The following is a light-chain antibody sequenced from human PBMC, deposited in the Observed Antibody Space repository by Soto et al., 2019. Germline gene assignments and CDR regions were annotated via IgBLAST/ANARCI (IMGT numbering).Light chain of an antibody. CDR2: GAS. J-gene: IGKJ3*01. CDR3: QQYYNWPLT. Sequence: EIVMTQSPATLSVSPGERATLSCRASQSVASNLAWYQQKPGQAPRLVIYGASTRATGFPARFSGSGSGTEFTLTISSLQSEDFAVYYCQQYYNWPLTFCPGNKVDIK. V-gene: IGKV3-15*01. CDR1: QSVASN.